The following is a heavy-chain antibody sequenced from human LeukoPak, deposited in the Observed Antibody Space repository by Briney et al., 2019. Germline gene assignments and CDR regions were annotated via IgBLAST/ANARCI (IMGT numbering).Heavy chain of an antibody. CDR1: GGSFSGYY. Sequence: SETLSLTCAVYGGSFSGYYWSWIRQPPGKGLEWIGEINHSGSTNYNPSLKSRVTISVDTSKNQFSLKLNSVTAADTAVYYCARKPGYSGSYWYFDYWGQGTLVTVSS. CDR2: INHSGST. V-gene: IGHV4-34*01. J-gene: IGHJ4*02. D-gene: IGHD5-12*01. CDR3: ARKPGYSGSYWYFDY.